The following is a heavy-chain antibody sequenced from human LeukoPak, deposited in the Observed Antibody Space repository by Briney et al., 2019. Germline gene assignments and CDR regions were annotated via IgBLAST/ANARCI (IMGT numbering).Heavy chain of an antibody. D-gene: IGHD2-2*01. CDR3: ARDYCSSTSCSFDY. CDR1: GYSFTSYG. CDR2: IIPIFGTA. J-gene: IGHJ4*02. Sequence: SVKVSCKASGYSFTSYGISWVRQAPGQGLEWMGGIIPIFGTANYAQKFQGRVTITTDESTSTAYMELSSLRSEDTAVYYCARDYCSSTSCSFDYWGQGTLVTVSS. V-gene: IGHV1-69*05.